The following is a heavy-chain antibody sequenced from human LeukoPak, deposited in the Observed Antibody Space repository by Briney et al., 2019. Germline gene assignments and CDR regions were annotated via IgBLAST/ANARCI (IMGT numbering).Heavy chain of an antibody. J-gene: IGHJ4*02. Sequence: SETLSLTCTVSGGSISSYYWSWIRQPPGKGLEWIGYIYYSGSTNYNPSLKSRVTISVDTSKNQFSLKLSSVTAADTAVYYCARGSEYYDILTGHPSHFDYWGQGTLVTVSS. CDR3: ARGSEYYDILTGHPSHFDY. CDR1: GGSISSYY. D-gene: IGHD3-9*01. V-gene: IGHV4-59*01. CDR2: IYYSGST.